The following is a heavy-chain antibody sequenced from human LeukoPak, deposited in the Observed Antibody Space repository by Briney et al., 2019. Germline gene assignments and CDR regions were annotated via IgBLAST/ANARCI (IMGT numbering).Heavy chain of an antibody. J-gene: IGHJ3*02. Sequence: ASVKVSCKASEYTLTSYAIHWVRQAPGQRLKWMGWINAGNGNTKYSQEFQDRVTITRDTSATTAYMELSSLRSEDMAVYYCARDRAPKTVTSEVDAFDIWGQGAMVTVSS. V-gene: IGHV1-3*03. D-gene: IGHD4-17*01. CDR3: ARDRAPKTVTSEVDAFDI. CDR2: INAGNGNT. CDR1: EYTLTSYA.